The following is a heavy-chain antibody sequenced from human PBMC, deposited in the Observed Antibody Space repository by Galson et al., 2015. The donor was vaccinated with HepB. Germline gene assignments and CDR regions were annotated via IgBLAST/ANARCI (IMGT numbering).Heavy chain of an antibody. CDR2: TYYRSKWGS. V-gene: IGHV6-1*01. J-gene: IGHJ4*02. CDR1: GDSVSSNIAA. Sequence: CAISGDSVSSNIAAWNWFRQSPSRGLEWLGRTYYRSKWGSDYAASMRRRITINPDTSKNQFSLQLNSVIPEDTAVYYCARGHYHDSSGSYFFDSWGQGILLTVSS. D-gene: IGHD3-22*01. CDR3: ARGHYHDSSGSYFFDS.